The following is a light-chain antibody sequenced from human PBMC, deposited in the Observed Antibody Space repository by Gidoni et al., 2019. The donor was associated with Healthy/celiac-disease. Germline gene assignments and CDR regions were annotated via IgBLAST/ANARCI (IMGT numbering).Light chain of an antibody. CDR3: QQYNSFTWT. J-gene: IGKJ1*01. CDR1: QSISSW. CDR2: EAS. V-gene: IGKV1-5*03. Sequence: IQMTQSPSPLSASVGDRVTITRRASQSISSWLVWYQQKPGKAPKLLIYEASILESGVPSRFSGSGSGTEFTLTISSLQPDDFATYYCQQYNSFTWTFGQGTKVEIK.